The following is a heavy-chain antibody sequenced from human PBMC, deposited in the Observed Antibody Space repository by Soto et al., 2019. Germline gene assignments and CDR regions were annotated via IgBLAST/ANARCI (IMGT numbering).Heavy chain of an antibody. CDR2: ISGSGGST. Sequence: PGGSLRLSCAASGFTFSSYAMSWVRQAPGKGLEWASAISGSGGSTYYADSVKGRFTISRDNSKNTLYLQMNSLRAEDTAVYYCAKDRLIAVAGTKGPIDAFDIWGQGTMVTVSS. J-gene: IGHJ3*02. V-gene: IGHV3-23*01. CDR3: AKDRLIAVAGTKGPIDAFDI. D-gene: IGHD6-19*01. CDR1: GFTFSSYA.